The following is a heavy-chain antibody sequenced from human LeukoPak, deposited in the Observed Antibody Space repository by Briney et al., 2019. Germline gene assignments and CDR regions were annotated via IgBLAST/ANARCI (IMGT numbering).Heavy chain of an antibody. D-gene: IGHD1-26*01. CDR2: TYYGGNT. CDR3: AKGGNYYLNWFDP. J-gene: IGHJ5*02. V-gene: IGHV4-39*01. CDR1: GASIRTSSYY. Sequence: SETLSLTCTVSGASIRTSSYYWGWIRQPPGRGLEWIGTTYYGGNTYYTPSLKSRVTMSVDTSKNQFSLKLSSVTAADTAVYYCAKGGNYYLNWFDPWGQGTLVTVSP.